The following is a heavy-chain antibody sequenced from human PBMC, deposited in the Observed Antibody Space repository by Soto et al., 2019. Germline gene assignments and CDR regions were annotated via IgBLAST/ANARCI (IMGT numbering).Heavy chain of an antibody. CDR3: AKVYLPIRYCKGGSCYYFDY. CDR2: VTGRGDTT. Sequence: PGGSLKLSCAASGFTFGSFAMSWVRQTPGRGLEWVSAVTGRGDTTYSADSVNGRFIVSRDNSKNTLYLQMNSLRAEDTAIYYYAKVYLPIRYCKGGSCYYFDYWGRGTLVTVSS. D-gene: IGHD2-15*01. J-gene: IGHJ4*02. V-gene: IGHV3-23*01. CDR1: GFTFGSFA.